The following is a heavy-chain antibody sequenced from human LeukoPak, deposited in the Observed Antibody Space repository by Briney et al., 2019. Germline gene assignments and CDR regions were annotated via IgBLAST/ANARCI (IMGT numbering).Heavy chain of an antibody. Sequence: SETLSLTCAVYGGSFSGYYWSWIRQPPGKGLEWIGEINHSGSTNYNPSLKSRVTISVDTSKNQFSLKLSSVTAADTAVYYCAKGGITRTTLGGMDVWGQGTTVTVSS. V-gene: IGHV4-34*01. D-gene: IGHD1-7*01. CDR2: INHSGST. CDR1: GGSFSGYY. J-gene: IGHJ6*02. CDR3: AKGGITRTTLGGMDV.